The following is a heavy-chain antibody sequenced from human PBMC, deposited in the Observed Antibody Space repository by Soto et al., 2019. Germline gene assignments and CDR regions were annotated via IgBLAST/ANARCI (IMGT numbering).Heavy chain of an antibody. CDR3: ARGLTFGGVIVTTGGFDY. CDR1: GYTFTNYG. Sequence: QVQLVQSGAEVKKPGASVKVSCKASGYTFTNYGISWVRQAPGQGLEWMGWISRYNGNTNYAQKFQGRITMTTDTSTSTAYMELRSLRSDDTAVYYCARGLTFGGVIVTTGGFDYWGQGTLVTVSS. CDR2: ISRYNGNT. J-gene: IGHJ4*02. D-gene: IGHD3-16*02. V-gene: IGHV1-18*01.